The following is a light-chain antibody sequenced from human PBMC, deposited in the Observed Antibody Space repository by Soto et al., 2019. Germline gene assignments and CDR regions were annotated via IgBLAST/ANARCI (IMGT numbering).Light chain of an antibody. CDR1: SSDVGSYNL. CDR3: CSYAGSSTPHFCL. Sequence: QSALTQPASVSGSPGQSITISCTGTSSDVGSYNLVSWYQQHPGKAPKLMFYEGSKLSSGVSNRFWGSKSGKTASLTISGLQAEDEVDYYCCSYAGSSTPHFCLLGTGTKVTVL. J-gene: IGLJ1*01. CDR2: EGS. V-gene: IGLV2-23*01.